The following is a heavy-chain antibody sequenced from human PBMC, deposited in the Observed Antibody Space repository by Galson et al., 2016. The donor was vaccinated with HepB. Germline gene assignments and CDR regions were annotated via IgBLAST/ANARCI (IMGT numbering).Heavy chain of an antibody. J-gene: IGHJ4*02. CDR1: GFTFSDHY. V-gene: IGHV3-72*01. CDR3: ARYSTGYKVFDY. CDR2: IKNKAKSYTT. Sequence: SLRLSCAASGFTFSDHYMDWVRQAPGKGLEWVGRIKNKAKSYTTEYAASVKGRLTISRDDSKNSLYLQMNSLNTEDTAVYYCARYSTGYKVFDYWGQGTLVTVSS. D-gene: IGHD3-22*01.